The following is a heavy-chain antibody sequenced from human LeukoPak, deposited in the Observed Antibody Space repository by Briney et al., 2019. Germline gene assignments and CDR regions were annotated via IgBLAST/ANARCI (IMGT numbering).Heavy chain of an antibody. CDR1: GFTFSNYG. CDR3: AKDALAYCGGDCYWGFDY. V-gene: IGHV3-33*06. J-gene: IGHJ4*02. D-gene: IGHD2-21*02. Sequence: QSGGPLRLSCASSGFTFSNYGRYWVRLAPGKRQGWVAVLWYDGSTKYYAASVKDRSTISRDNSKTTLYLQMTRLRAEDTAVYYWAKDALAYCGGDCYWGFDYWGQGTLVTVSS. CDR2: LWYDGSTK.